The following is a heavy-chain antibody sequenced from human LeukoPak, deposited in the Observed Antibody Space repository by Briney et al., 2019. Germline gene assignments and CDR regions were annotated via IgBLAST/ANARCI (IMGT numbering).Heavy chain of an antibody. J-gene: IGHJ3*02. Sequence: GGSLRLSCAASGFTFSSYSMNWVRQAPGKGLEWVSSISSSSSYIYYADSVKGRFTISRDNAKNSLYLQMNSLGAEDTAVYYCARVGVVHAFDIWGQGTMDTVSS. V-gene: IGHV3-21*01. CDR3: ARVGVVHAFDI. CDR2: ISSSSSYI. D-gene: IGHD2-15*01. CDR1: GFTFSSYS.